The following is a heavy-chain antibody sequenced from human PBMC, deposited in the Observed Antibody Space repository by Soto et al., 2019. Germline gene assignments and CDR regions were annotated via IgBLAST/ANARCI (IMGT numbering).Heavy chain of an antibody. J-gene: IGHJ6*02. D-gene: IGHD5-12*01. CDR1: GFTVSSHG. V-gene: IGHV3-30*18. CDR2: ISYDGSDK. Sequence: QVQLVESGGGVVQPGRSLRLSCVASGFTVSSHGVHWVRQAPGKGLEWVAVISYDGSDKYYADSVKGRFTVSRDNSQNTVFPQVNSMRAQDTALYSCVKDAAPYVDIMATIPSTYYDDGMDVWGPGTRVTVSS. CDR3: VKDAAPYVDIMATIPSTYYDDGMDV.